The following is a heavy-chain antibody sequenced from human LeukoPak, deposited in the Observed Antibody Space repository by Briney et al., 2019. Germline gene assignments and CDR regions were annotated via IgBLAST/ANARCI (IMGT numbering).Heavy chain of an antibody. J-gene: IGHJ4*02. V-gene: IGHV1-18*01. CDR2: ISAYSGNT. CDR3: PAEGGIRYFDPFDY. D-gene: IGHD3-9*01. Sequence: ASVKVSCKASGYTFTNYGISWVRQAPGQGLEWMGWISAYSGNTNYAQNLQGRVTMTTDTSTSTAYMELSSLRSEDTAVYFFPAEGGIRYFDPFDYWGQGTLVTVSS. CDR1: GYTFTNYG.